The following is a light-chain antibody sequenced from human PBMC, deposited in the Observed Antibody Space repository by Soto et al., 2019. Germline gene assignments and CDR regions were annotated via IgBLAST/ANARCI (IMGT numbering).Light chain of an antibody. CDR2: SNN. V-gene: IGLV1-44*01. Sequence: QPVLTQQPSASGTPGQRVTISCSGSSSNNGSNTVNWYQQLPGTAPKLLIYSNNQRPSGVPDRFSGSRSGTSASLAISGLQSEDEGEYYCAAWDDSLNGRGVFGGGTKVTVL. CDR1: SSNNGSNT. CDR3: AAWDDSLNGRGV. J-gene: IGLJ3*02.